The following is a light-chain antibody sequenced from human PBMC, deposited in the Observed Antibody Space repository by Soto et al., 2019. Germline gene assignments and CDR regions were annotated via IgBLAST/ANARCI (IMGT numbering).Light chain of an antibody. CDR3: QQYGRSPLLYT. Sequence: ENVLTQSPGTLSLSPGERATLSCSASQSVTSNFLAWYHQKPGQAPRLLRYGASTRAAGVPDRFSGSGSGTDVALTITGVEPEDCAVYYFQQYGRSPLLYTFGQVTKL. CDR2: GAS. J-gene: IGKJ2*01. CDR1: QSVTSNF. V-gene: IGKV3-20*01.